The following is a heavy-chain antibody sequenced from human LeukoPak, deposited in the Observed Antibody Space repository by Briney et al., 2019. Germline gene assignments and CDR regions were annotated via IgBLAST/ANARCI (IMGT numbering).Heavy chain of an antibody. CDR2: ISSSGSTI. Sequence: GGSLRLSCAASGFTFSSYEMNWVRQAPGKGLEWVSYISSSGSTIYYADSVKGRFTISRDSAKNSLYLQMNSLRAEDTAVYYCAREGALTVTKDAFDIWGQGTMVTVSS. V-gene: IGHV3-48*03. D-gene: IGHD4-17*01. J-gene: IGHJ3*02. CDR3: AREGALTVTKDAFDI. CDR1: GFTFSSYE.